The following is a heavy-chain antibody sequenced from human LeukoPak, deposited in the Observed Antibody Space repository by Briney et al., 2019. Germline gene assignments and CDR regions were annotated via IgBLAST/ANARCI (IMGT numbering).Heavy chain of an antibody. D-gene: IGHD2/OR15-2a*01. V-gene: IGHV3-15*01. CDR2: IKSKTDGGTT. CDR1: GFTFSNAW. Sequence: PGGSLRLSCAASGFTFSNAWMSWVRQAPGKGLEWVGRIKSKTDGGTTDYAAPVKGRFTISRDDSKNTLYLQMNSLKTEDTAVYYFTTDHDFHYFDYWGQGTLVTVSS. CDR3: TTDHDFHYFDY. J-gene: IGHJ4*02.